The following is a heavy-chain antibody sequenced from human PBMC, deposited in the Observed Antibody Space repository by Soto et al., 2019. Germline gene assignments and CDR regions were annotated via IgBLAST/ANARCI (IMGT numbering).Heavy chain of an antibody. CDR2: IYYSGST. CDR1: GGSISSSSYY. J-gene: IGHJ5*02. CDR3: ARRITIFGVVIPA. D-gene: IGHD3-3*01. V-gene: IGHV4-39*01. Sequence: SETLSLTCTVSGGSISSSSYYWGWIRQPPGKGLEWIGSIYYSGSTYYNPSLKSRVTISVDTSKNQFSLKLSSVTAADTAVYYCARRITIFGVVIPAWGQGTLVTVST.